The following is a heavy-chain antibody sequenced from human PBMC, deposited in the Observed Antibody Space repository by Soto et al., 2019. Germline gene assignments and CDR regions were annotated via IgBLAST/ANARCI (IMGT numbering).Heavy chain of an antibody. D-gene: IGHD3-9*01. CDR3: AGTTGSRSLDV. V-gene: IGHV4-61*08. J-gene: IGHJ3*01. Sequence: QVQLQESGPGLVKPSETLSLTATVSGASISSTGFYWSWIRQPPGKGLEWIGYIYSSGSTTYNSSLKSRVTISLDTSNNQVSLNLTSVTAADTAMYYCAGTTGSRSLDVWGHGTMVSVSS. CDR1: GASISSTGFY. CDR2: IYSSGST.